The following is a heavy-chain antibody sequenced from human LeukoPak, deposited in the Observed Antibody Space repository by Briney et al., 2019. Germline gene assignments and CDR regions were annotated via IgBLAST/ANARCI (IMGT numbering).Heavy chain of an antibody. CDR1: GFIFSGSA. D-gene: IGHD1-26*01. CDR3: GRPHILGATNFDY. CDR2: IRNKANSYGT. J-gene: IGHJ4*02. Sequence: GGSLRLSCEASGFIFSGSAIHWVRQASGRGLEWVGRIRNKANSYGTAYAASVKGRFTISRDDSKNTAYLQMNSLRTDDTAVYYCGRPHILGATNFDYWGQGTLVTVFS. V-gene: IGHV3-73*01.